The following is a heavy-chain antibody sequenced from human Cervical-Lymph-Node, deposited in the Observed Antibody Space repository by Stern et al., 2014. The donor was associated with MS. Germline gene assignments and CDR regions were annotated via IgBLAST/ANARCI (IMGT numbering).Heavy chain of an antibody. CDR3: AKDLTVDSSGYYIFEY. D-gene: IGHD3-22*01. CDR2: TSGSGDST. J-gene: IGHJ4*02. V-gene: IGHV3-23*04. Sequence: EVQLVQSGGGLVRPGGSLRLSCAASGFSFSDYAMSWVRQAPGKGLEWVLSTSGSGDSTYYADSVKGRFTISRDNSKNTLYLHMNSLRAEDTAVYYCAKDLTVDSSGYYIFEYWGQGALVTVSS. CDR1: GFSFSDYA.